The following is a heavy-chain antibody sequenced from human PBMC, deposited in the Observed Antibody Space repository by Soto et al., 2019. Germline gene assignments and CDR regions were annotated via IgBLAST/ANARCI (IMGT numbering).Heavy chain of an antibody. J-gene: IGHJ6*02. Sequence: QVQLVQSGAELKKPGSSVRVSCKASGGSFSDYAISWVRQAPGQGLEWVGGIIPMLGTPNYAPELQGRVTITADESTSTVYMELSSLRSEDTAVYYCARDPQKYYDLGVDVWGQGTTVIVSS. D-gene: IGHD3-3*01. CDR1: GGSFSDYA. CDR3: ARDPQKYYDLGVDV. V-gene: IGHV1-69*01. CDR2: IIPMLGTP.